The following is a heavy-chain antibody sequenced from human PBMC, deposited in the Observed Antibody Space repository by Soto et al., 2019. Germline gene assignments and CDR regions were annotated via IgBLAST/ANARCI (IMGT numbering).Heavy chain of an antibody. D-gene: IGHD5-12*01. V-gene: IGHV2-26*01. CDR2: IFSNDEK. J-gene: IGHJ5*02. Sequence: QVTLKESGPVLVKPTETLTLTCTVSGFSLSNARMGVSWIRQPPGKALEWLAHIFSNDEKSYSTSLKSRLTXSXXPSKSQVVLTMTNMDPVHTATYSRARIHGYYWFDPWGQGTLVTVSS. CDR3: ARIHGYYWFDP. CDR1: GFSLSNARMG.